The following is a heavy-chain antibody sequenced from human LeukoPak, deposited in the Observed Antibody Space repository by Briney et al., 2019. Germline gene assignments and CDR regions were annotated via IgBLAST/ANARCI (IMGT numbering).Heavy chain of an antibody. CDR1: GYTFTSYY. Sequence: GASVKVSCKASGYTFTSYYMHWVRQAPGQGLEWMGIINPSGGSTSYAQKFQGRVTITADKSTSTAYMELSSLRSEDTAVYYCARIPYCGGDCATPLFDYWGQGTPVTVSS. CDR3: ARIPYCGGDCATPLFDY. D-gene: IGHD2-21*02. CDR2: INPSGGST. V-gene: IGHV1-46*01. J-gene: IGHJ4*02.